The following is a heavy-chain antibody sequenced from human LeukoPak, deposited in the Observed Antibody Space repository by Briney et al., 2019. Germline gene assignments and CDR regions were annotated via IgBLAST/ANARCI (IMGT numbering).Heavy chain of an antibody. CDR1: GFTVSSNY. CDR2: IYSGGST. Sequence: PGGSLRLSCAASGFTVSSNYMSWVRQAPGKGLEWVSVIYSGGSTYYADSVKGRFTIPRDNSKNTLYLQMNSLRAEDTAVYYCARDRDYDSSGYYLRGAFDIWGQGTMVTVSS. J-gene: IGHJ3*02. CDR3: ARDRDYDSSGYYLRGAFDI. D-gene: IGHD3-22*01. V-gene: IGHV3-66*02.